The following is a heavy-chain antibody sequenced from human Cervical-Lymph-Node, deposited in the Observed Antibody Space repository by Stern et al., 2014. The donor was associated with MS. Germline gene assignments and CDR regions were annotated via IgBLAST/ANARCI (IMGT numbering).Heavy chain of an antibody. D-gene: IGHD1-26*01. CDR2: VTPYNGNI. Sequence: VQLLESGPEVKKPGASVKVSCKASGYTFTTYGITWVRQAPGQGLEWMGWVTPYNGNINYEQRFQGRVTMTADTSTSTAYMELRSLRSDDTAVYYCARVSQWELRGAFDIWGQGTMVTVSS. CDR3: ARVSQWELRGAFDI. J-gene: IGHJ3*02. V-gene: IGHV1-18*01. CDR1: GYTFTTYG.